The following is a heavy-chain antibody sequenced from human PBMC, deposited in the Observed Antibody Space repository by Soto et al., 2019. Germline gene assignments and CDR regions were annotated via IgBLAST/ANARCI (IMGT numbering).Heavy chain of an antibody. CDR1: GITFSTYA. Sequence: GGSLRLSCAASGITFSTYAMSWVRQAPGKGLEWVSAISGSGGSTYYADPVKGRFTISRDKSKNTLYLQMNSLRAEDTALYYCAKSFSSNWYDYFDYWGQGRLVTVSS. V-gene: IGHV3-23*01. D-gene: IGHD6-13*01. CDR2: ISGSGGST. CDR3: AKSFSSNWYDYFDY. J-gene: IGHJ4*02.